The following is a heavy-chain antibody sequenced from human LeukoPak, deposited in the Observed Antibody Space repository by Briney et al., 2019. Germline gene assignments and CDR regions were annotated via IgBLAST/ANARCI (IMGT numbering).Heavy chain of an antibody. V-gene: IGHV4-4*07. D-gene: IGHD3-22*01. CDR3: ARGPGYDSSGYYYYFDY. J-gene: IGHJ4*02. CDR2: IYTSGST. CDR1: GGSISSYY. Sequence: PSETLSLTCTVSGGSISSYYCSWIRQPAGKGLEWIGRIYTSGSTNYNPSLKSRVTMSVDTSRNQLSLKLSSVTAADTAVYYCARGPGYDSSGYYYYFDYWGQGTLVTVSS.